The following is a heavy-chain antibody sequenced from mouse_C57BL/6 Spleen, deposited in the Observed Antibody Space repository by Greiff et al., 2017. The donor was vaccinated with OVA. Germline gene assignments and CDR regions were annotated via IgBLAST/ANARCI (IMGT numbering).Heavy chain of an antibody. CDR1: GYTFTSYW. D-gene: IGHD1-1*01. CDR2: IDPSDSYT. CDR3: ARARPITTVVEGYYDV. J-gene: IGHJ1*03. V-gene: IGHV1-50*01. Sequence: QVQLQQPGAELVKPGASVKLSCKASGYTFTSYWMQWVQQRPGQGLEWIGEIDPSDSYTNYNQKLKGKATLPVDTSSNTVYMQMSSLTSEDSAVYYSARARPITTVVEGYYDVWGTGTTVTVSS.